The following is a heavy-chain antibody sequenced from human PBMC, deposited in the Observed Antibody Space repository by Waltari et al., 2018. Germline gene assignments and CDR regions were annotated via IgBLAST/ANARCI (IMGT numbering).Heavy chain of an antibody. V-gene: IGHV4-4*02. CDR3: ARDRGRGLYLDA. CDR1: GDSVTSPNW. CDR2: VLSTGKT. D-gene: IGHD2-15*01. J-gene: IGHJ5*02. Sequence: QLQLHESGPGLVKPSGTLSLSSAVSGDSVTSPNWWSWVRQSPQRGLEWIGQVLSTGKTNYSPSFASRVTMSLDASNNQFSLKVTSATAADTAVYYCARDRGRGLYLDAWGPGTLVTVSP.